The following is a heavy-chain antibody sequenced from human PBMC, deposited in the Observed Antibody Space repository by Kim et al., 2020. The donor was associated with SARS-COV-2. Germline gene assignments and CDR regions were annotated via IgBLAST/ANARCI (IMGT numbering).Heavy chain of an antibody. J-gene: IGHJ6*02. Sequence: ASVKVSCKASGYTFTSYAISWVRQAPGQGLEWMGWISTYNGNTNYAQNLQGRVTMTTDTSTSTAYMELRSLRSDDTAVYYCARGGGDFWSGYYPYYYYGMDVWGQGTTVTVSS. V-gene: IGHV1-18*01. CDR1: GYTFTSYA. D-gene: IGHD3-3*01. CDR2: ISTYNGNT. CDR3: ARGGGDFWSGYYPYYYYGMDV.